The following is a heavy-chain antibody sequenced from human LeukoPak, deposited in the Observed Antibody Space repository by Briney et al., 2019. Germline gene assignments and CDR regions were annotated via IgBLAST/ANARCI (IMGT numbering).Heavy chain of an antibody. CDR2: ISSSSSYI. D-gene: IGHD3-16*01. CDR1: GFTFSSYS. V-gene: IGHV3-21*01. CDR3: ARAVPVWGYHIVGAFDI. J-gene: IGHJ3*02. Sequence: PGGSLRLSCAASGFTFSSYSMNWVRQAPGKGLEWVSSISSSSSYICYADSVKGRFTISRDNAKNSLYLQMNSLRAEDTAVYYCARAVPVWGYHIVGAFDIWGQGTMVTVSS.